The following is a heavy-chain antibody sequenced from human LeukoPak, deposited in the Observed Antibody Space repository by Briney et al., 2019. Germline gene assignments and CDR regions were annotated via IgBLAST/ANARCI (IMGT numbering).Heavy chain of an antibody. Sequence: GGSLRLSCAASGFTFRSFAMSWVRQAPGKGLEWVSTISGIGGITDYADPTQRPFTFSRVNSKVALSLQMDSLRVEDTAVDYCTKDLPDYGDYIEGYWGQGTLVTVSS. CDR2: ISGIGGIT. J-gene: IGHJ4*02. D-gene: IGHD4-17*01. CDR3: TKDLPDYGDYIEGY. CDR1: GFTFRSFA. V-gene: IGHV3-23*01.